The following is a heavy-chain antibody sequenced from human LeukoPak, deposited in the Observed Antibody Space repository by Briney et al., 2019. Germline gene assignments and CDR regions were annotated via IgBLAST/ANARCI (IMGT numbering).Heavy chain of an antibody. V-gene: IGHV3-49*03. D-gene: IGHD6-19*01. CDR1: GFSFRDYS. Sequence: GGSLRLSCTASGFSFRDYSMSWFRQGPGKGLEGVGFIRSSAYGGTVQYAASVKDRFIISRAESITTAYLEMNSLRAEDTAVYYCAKKRGDSSRKAHDAFDIWGQGTMVTVSS. J-gene: IGHJ3*02. CDR2: IRSSAYGGTV. CDR3: AKKRGDSSRKAHDAFDI.